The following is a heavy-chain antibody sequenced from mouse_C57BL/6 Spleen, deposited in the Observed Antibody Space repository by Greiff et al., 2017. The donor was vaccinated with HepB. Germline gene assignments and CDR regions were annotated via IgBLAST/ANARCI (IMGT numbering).Heavy chain of an antibody. CDR3: AASYYGSSYFDY. CDR2: IDPEDGET. J-gene: IGHJ2*01. V-gene: IGHV14-2*01. Sequence: VQLKESGAELVKPGASVKLSCTASGFNIKDYYMHWVKQRTEQGLEWIGRIDPEDGETKYAPKFQGKATITADTSSNTAHLQLSSLTSEDTAVYYCAASYYGSSYFDYWGQGTTLTVSS. CDR1: GFNIKDYY. D-gene: IGHD1-1*01.